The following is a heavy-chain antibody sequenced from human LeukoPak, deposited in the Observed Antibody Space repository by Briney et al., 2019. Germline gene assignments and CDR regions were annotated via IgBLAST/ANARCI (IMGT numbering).Heavy chain of an antibody. V-gene: IGHV3-21*01. CDR1: GFTFSSYS. CDR2: ISSSSSYI. CDR3: ARTGYYYGSGSYLFDY. Sequence: PGGSLRLSCAASGFTFSSYSMNWVRQAPGKGLEWVSSISSSSSYIYYADSVKGRFTISRDNAKNSLYLQMNSLRAEDTAVYYCARTGYYYGSGSYLFDYWGQGTLVTVSS. D-gene: IGHD3-10*01. J-gene: IGHJ4*02.